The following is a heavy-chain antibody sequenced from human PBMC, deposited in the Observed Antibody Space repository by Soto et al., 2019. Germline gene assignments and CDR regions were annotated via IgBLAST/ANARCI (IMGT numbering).Heavy chain of an antibody. CDR1: GDTFTNFG. D-gene: IGHD3-10*01. CDR2: IATYNSNR. CDR3: ATVLRGVVNWFDP. J-gene: IGHJ5*02. Sequence: HLVQSGPEVKKPRASLTVSCKTSGDTFTNFGLTWVRQAPGQGLEWMGWIATYNSNRNYAQKFQGRLTLTTDTSTSTAYMELKSLRYDDTAVYYCATVLRGVVNWFDPWGQGTLVTVSS. V-gene: IGHV1-18*01.